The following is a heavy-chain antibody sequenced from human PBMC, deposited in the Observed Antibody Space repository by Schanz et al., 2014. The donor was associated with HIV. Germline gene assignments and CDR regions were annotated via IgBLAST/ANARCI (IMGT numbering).Heavy chain of an antibody. Sequence: EVQLLESGGGLVQPGGSLRLSCAASGFTFRKSGMQWVRQAPGKGLEWVSYISGSGNIKYYANSVKGRFTISRDNAERSLYLQMNSLRAEDTAVYYCAKTTWGRRVDAFDIWGQGTMVTVSS. CDR3: AKTTWGRRVDAFDI. CDR2: ISGSGNIK. J-gene: IGHJ3*02. V-gene: IGHV3-48*04. CDR1: GFTFRKSG. D-gene: IGHD3-16*01.